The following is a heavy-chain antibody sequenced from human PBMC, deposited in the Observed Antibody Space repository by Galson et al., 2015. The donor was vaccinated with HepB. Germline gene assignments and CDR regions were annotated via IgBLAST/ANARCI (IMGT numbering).Heavy chain of an antibody. V-gene: IGHV5-10-1*01. CDR2: IDPSDSYT. CDR1: GYSFTSYW. D-gene: IGHD2-2*01. J-gene: IGHJ6*03. Sequence: QSGAEVKKPGESLRISCKGSGYSFTSYWISWVRQMPGKGLEWMGRIDPSDSYTNYSPSFQGHVTISADKSISTAYLQWSSLKASDTAMYYCARSGAPGYCSSTSCSYYMDVWGKGTTVTVSS. CDR3: ARSGAPGYCSSTSCSYYMDV.